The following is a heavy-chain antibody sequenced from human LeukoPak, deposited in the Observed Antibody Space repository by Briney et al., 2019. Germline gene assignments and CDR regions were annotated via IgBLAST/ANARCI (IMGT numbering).Heavy chain of an antibody. Sequence: PSETLSLTCTVSGGSISSYYWSWIRQPPGKGLEWIGCIYYSGSTNYNPSLKSRVTISVDTSKNQFSLKLSSVTAADTAVYYCARDLPFQHWGQGTLVTVSS. CDR1: GGSISSYY. CDR2: IYYSGST. CDR3: ARDLPFQH. J-gene: IGHJ1*01. V-gene: IGHV4-59*01.